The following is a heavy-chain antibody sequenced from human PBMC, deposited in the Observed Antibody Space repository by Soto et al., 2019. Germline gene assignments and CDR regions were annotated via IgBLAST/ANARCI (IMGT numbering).Heavy chain of an antibody. V-gene: IGHV3-23*01. Sequence: GGSLRLSCAASGFTFSGYAMSWVRQAPGKGLEWVSTFSGPGGGTYYADSVKGRFTISRDNFKSSLYLQMNSLRAEDTAVYYCANEGYSSSTMNDYWGQGTLVTVSS. J-gene: IGHJ4*02. CDR1: GFTFSGYA. CDR2: FSGPGGGT. CDR3: ANEGYSSSTMNDY. D-gene: IGHD6-6*01.